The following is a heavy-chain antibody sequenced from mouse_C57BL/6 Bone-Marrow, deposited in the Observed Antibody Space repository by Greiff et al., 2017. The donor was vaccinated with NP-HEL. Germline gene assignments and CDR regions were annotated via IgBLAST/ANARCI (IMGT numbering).Heavy chain of an antibody. Sequence: DVMLVESGGGLVQPGGSLSLSCAASGFTFTDYYMSWVRQPPGKALEWLGFIRNKANGYTTEYSASVKGRFTISRDNYQSILYLQMNALRAEDSATYYCAILIYDGYYSFAYWGQGTLVTVSA. CDR1: GFTFTDYY. CDR2: IRNKANGYTT. CDR3: AILIYDGYYSFAY. D-gene: IGHD2-3*01. J-gene: IGHJ3*01. V-gene: IGHV7-3*01.